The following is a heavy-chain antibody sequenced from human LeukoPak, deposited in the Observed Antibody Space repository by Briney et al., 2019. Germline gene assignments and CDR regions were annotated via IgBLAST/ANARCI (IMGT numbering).Heavy chain of an antibody. V-gene: IGHV4-39*01. D-gene: IGHD1-26*01. CDR2: IYCSGST. Sequence: SETLSLTCTVSGGSISSSSYYWGWIRQPPGKGLEWIGSIYCSGSTYYNPSLKSRVTISVDTSKNQFSLKLSSVTAADTAVYYCARHRLGSYYDWGYWGQGTLVTVSS. CDR3: ARHRLGSYYDWGY. CDR1: GGSISSSSYY. J-gene: IGHJ4*02.